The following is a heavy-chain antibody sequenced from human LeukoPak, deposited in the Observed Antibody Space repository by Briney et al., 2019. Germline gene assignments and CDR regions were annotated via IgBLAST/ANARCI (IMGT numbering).Heavy chain of an antibody. CDR2: IYYSGST. J-gene: IGHJ4*02. D-gene: IGHD6-19*01. V-gene: IGHV4-31*03. CDR3: ARDAGYSSGWMSLDY. CDR1: GGSISSGGYY. Sequence: PSQTLSLTCTVSGGSISSGGYYWSWIRQPPGKGLEWIGYIYYSGSTYYNPSLRSRVTISVDTSKNQFSLKLSSVTAADTAVYYCARDAGYSSGWMSLDYWGQGTLVTVSS.